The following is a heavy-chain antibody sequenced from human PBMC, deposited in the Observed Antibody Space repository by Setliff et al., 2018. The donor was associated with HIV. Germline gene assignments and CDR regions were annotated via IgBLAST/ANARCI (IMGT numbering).Heavy chain of an antibody. D-gene: IGHD1-20*01. J-gene: IGHJ6*03. CDR1: ESTFSVSA. V-gene: IGHV3-23*01. CDR3: AKGSGKITIYYYYMDI. CDR2: ISGSGAKT. Sequence: GGSLRLSCGAPESTFSVSAMSWVRQAPGKGLGWVSSISGSGAKTYYADSVKGRFTVSRDNSKNTLYLQMNNLRVDDTAVYYCAKGSGKITIYYYYMDIWGTGTTVTVSS.